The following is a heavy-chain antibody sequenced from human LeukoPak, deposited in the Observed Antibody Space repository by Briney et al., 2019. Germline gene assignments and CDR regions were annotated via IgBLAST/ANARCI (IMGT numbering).Heavy chain of an antibody. J-gene: IGHJ4*02. V-gene: IGHV4-38-2*02. D-gene: IGHD5-18*01. CDR1: GYSISTGYY. CDR3: ARVLSDSSGYNFEY. Sequence: PSETLSLTCTVSGYSISTGYYWGWIRQPPGKGLQWIGSIYRTGSTYYNPSLKSRVTISVDTSKNQFSLNLNSLTAADTAIYYCARVLSDSSGYNFEYWGQGTLVTVSS. CDR2: IYRTGST.